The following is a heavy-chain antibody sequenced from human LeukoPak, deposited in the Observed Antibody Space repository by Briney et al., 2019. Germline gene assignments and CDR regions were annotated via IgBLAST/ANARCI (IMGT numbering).Heavy chain of an antibody. Sequence: PSETLSLTCAVYGGSFSGYYWSWIRQPPGKGLEWIGNIYNGVPTFFNPSLKSRVTISVDTSRRQFPLELASVTAADTAVYYCVQTTGWPGFDYWGQGILVTVSS. V-gene: IGHV4-34*06. J-gene: IGHJ4*02. D-gene: IGHD6-19*01. CDR1: GGSFSGYY. CDR3: VQTTGWPGFDY. CDR2: IYNGVPT.